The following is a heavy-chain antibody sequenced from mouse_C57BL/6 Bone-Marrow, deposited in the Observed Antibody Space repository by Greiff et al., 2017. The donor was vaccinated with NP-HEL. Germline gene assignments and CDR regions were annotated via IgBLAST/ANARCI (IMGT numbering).Heavy chain of an antibody. CDR1: GFTFSDYY. CDR3: ARQNYYSNWFAY. D-gene: IGHD2-5*01. CDR2: ISNGGGST. Sequence: EVQLVESGGGLVQPGGSLKLSCAASGFTFSDYYMYWVRQTPEKRLEWVAYISNGGGSTYYPDTVKGRFTISRDNAKNTLYLQMSRLKSEDTAMYYCARQNYYSNWFAYWGQGTLVTVSA. V-gene: IGHV5-12*01. J-gene: IGHJ3*01.